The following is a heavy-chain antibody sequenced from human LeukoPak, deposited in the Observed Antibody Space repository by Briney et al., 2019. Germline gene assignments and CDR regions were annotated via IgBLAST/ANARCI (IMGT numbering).Heavy chain of an antibody. CDR2: ISGSGGST. CDR1: GFTFSSYA. D-gene: IGHD3-22*01. CDR3: AKKGYYYDSSGYYPIHFDY. Sequence: GGSLRLSCAASGFTFSSYAMSWVRQAPGKGLEWVSAISGSGGSTYYADSVKGRFTISRDNSKNTLYLQMNSLRAEDTAVYYCAKKGYYYDSSGYYPIHFDYWGQGTLVTVSS. V-gene: IGHV3-23*01. J-gene: IGHJ4*02.